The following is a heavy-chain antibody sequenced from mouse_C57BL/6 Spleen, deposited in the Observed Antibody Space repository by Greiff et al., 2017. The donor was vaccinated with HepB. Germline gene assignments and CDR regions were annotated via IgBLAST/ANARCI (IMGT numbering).Heavy chain of an antibody. CDR2: IHPSASDT. CDR3: AIRSNYWYFDV. CDR1: GYTFTSYW. V-gene: IGHV1-74*01. Sequence: QVQLQQPGAELVKPGASVKVSCKASGYTFTSYWMHWVKQRPGQGLEWIGRIHPSASDTNYNQKFKGKATLTVDKSSSTAYMQLSSLTSEDSAVYYCAIRSNYWYFDVWGTGTTVTVSS. D-gene: IGHD2-5*01. J-gene: IGHJ1*03.